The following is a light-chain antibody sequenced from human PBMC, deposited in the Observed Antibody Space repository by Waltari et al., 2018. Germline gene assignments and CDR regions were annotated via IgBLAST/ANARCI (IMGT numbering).Light chain of an antibody. CDR2: AAS. J-gene: IGKJ2*01. CDR3: QQYSSYPYT. V-gene: IGKV1-16*02. Sequence: DIQMTQSPSSLSASVGDRVTITCRASQDISNYLAWFQQKPGKAPKSLIFAASTLRSGVPSKFSGSGYGADFTLTISSLQPEDFATYYCQQYSSYPYTFGQGTKLEIK. CDR1: QDISNY.